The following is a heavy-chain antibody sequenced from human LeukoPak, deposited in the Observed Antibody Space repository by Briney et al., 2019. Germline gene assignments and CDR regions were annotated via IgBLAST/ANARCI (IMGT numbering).Heavy chain of an antibody. CDR1: GGTFSSYA. V-gene: IGHV1-69*10. D-gene: IGHD6-13*01. CDR3: ARSPRIAAAGTGYFQH. J-gene: IGHJ1*01. Sequence: SVKVSCKASGGTFSSYAISWVRQAPGQGLEWMGGIIPIFGIANYAQKFQGRVAITADKSTSTAYMELSSLRSEDTAVYYCARSPRIAAAGTGYFQHWGQGTLVTVSS. CDR2: IIPIFGIA.